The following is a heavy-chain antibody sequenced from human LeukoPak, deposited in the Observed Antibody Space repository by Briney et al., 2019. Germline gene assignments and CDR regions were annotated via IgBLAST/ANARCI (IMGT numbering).Heavy chain of an antibody. CDR2: FYAGGYT. Sequence: GGSLRLSCAASGFTVSTNYMSWVRQAPGKGLEWVSVFYAGGYTYYADPVRGRCTFSRDTSKNTLYLQMNSLRAEDTAVYYCARDTSGNDAFDVWGQGTMVTVSS. D-gene: IGHD6-19*01. CDR1: GFTVSTNY. V-gene: IGHV3-66*01. CDR3: ARDTSGNDAFDV. J-gene: IGHJ3*01.